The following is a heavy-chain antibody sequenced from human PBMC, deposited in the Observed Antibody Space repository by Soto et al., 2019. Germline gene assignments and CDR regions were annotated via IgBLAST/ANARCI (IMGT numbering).Heavy chain of an antibody. Sequence: SVKVSCKASGGTFSSYAISWVRQAPGQGLEWMGGIIPIFGTANYAQKFQGRVTITADESTSTAYMELSSLRSEDTAVYYCARDFMVRGVTTLQAWGQGTLVTVSS. CDR3: ARDFMVRGVTTLQA. CDR1: GGTFSSYA. V-gene: IGHV1-69*13. D-gene: IGHD3-10*01. J-gene: IGHJ5*02. CDR2: IIPIFGTA.